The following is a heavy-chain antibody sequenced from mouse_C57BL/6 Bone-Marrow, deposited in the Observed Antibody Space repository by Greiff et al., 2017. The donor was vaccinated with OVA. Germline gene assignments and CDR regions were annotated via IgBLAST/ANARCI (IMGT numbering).Heavy chain of an antibody. CDR2: INPSSGYT. J-gene: IGHJ3*01. D-gene: IGHD5-1*01. Sequence: QVQLQQSGAELARPGASVKMSCKASGYTFTSYTMHWVKQRPGQGLAWIGYINPSSGYTKYNQKFKDKATLTADKSSSTAYMQQSSLTSEDSAVYYCARYLAWFAYWGQGTLVTVSA. CDR1: GYTFTSYT. CDR3: ARYLAWFAY. V-gene: IGHV1-4*01.